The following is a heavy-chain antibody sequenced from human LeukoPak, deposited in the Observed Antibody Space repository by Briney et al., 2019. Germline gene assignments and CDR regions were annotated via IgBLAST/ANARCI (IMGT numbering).Heavy chain of an antibody. CDR1: GFTFSSYA. V-gene: IGHV3-23*01. J-gene: IGHJ4*02. CDR3: ASPSGVVVTAPDY. D-gene: IGHD2-21*02. CDR2: ISGSGGST. Sequence: GGSLRLSCAASGFTFSSYAMSWVRQAPGKGLEWVSAISGSGGSTYYADSVKGRFTISRDNSKNTLYLQMNSLRAEDTAVYYCASPSGVVVTAPDYRGQGTLVTVSS.